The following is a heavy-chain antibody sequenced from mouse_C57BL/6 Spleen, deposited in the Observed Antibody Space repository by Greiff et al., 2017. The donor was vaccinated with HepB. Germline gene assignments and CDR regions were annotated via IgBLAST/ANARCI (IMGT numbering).Heavy chain of an antibody. D-gene: IGHD4-1*01. CDR1: GYTFTNYW. CDR2: IYPGGGYT. V-gene: IGHV1-63*01. J-gene: IGHJ1*03. Sequence: QVQLKQSGAELVRPGTSVKMSCKASGYTFTNYWIGWAKQRPGHGLEWIGDIYPGGGYTNYNEKFKGKATLTADKSSSTAYMQFSSLTSEDSAIYYCARTLGGTYFDVWGTGTTVTVSS. CDR3: ARTLGGTYFDV.